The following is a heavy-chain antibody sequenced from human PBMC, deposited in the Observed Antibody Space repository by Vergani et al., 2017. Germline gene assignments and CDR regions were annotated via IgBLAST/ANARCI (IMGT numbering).Heavy chain of an antibody. Sequence: EVQLVESGGGLVKPGGSLRLSCAASGFTFSSYSMNWVRQAPGKGLELVSSISSSSSYIYYADSVKGRFTNSRDNAKNSLYLQMNSLRAEDTAVYYCARVSHSGYYDNDYWGQGTLVTVSS. CDR1: GFTFSSYS. D-gene: IGHD3-22*01. CDR2: ISSSSSYI. CDR3: ARVSHSGYYDNDY. V-gene: IGHV3-21*01. J-gene: IGHJ4*02.